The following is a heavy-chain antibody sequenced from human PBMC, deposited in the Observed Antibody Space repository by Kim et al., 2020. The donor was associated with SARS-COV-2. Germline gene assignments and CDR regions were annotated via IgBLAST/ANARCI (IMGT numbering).Heavy chain of an antibody. Sequence: ASVKVSCKASGYTFTSYYIHWVRQAPGQGLEWMGTINPSGGGTRYAQKFLDRVTMTRDTSTSTVYMELSSLRSEDTAMYYCGRDRMRQVFGDPLHYYGTDVWGQGTTVTVSS. V-gene: IGHV1-46*01. J-gene: IGHJ6*02. CDR2: INPSGGGT. D-gene: IGHD3-10*01. CDR1: GYTFTSYY. CDR3: GRDRMRQVFGDPLHYYGTDV.